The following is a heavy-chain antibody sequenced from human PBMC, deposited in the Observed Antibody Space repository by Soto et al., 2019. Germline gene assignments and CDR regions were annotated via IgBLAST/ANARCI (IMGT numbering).Heavy chain of an antibody. CDR2: IYYSGST. CDR3: ARIYGDYELFDY. Sequence: QVQLQESGPGLVKPSQTLSLTCTVSGGSISSGGYYWSWIRQHPGTGLEWIGYIYYSGSTYYNPSLKSRVTISVDTSKNQFSLKLSSVTAAYTAVYYCARIYGDYELFDYWGQGTLVTVSS. J-gene: IGHJ4*02. D-gene: IGHD4-17*01. CDR1: GGSISSGGYY. V-gene: IGHV4-31*03.